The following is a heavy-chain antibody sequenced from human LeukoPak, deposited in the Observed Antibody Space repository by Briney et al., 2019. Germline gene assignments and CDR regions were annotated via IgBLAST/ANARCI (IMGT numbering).Heavy chain of an antibody. CDR2: ISSSSSYI. CDR1: AFTFSDYT. D-gene: IGHD5-18*01. J-gene: IGHJ6*03. V-gene: IGHV3-21*01. CDR3: VRGEYSYGPLDYYYYMDV. Sequence: GGSLRLSCAASAFTFSDYTMNWVRQAPGKGLEWVSSISSSSSYIYYADSVKGRFTISRDNTKNSLSLQMKSLRAEDTAVYYCVRGEYSYGPLDYYYYMDVWGKGTTVTVSS.